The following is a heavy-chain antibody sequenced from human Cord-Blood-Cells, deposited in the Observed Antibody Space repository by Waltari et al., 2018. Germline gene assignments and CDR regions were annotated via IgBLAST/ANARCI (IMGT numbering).Heavy chain of an antibody. Sequence: QLQLQESGPGLVKPSETLSPTCTVSGGSISSSSYYWGWIRQPPGKGLEWIGSIYYSGSTYYNPSLKSRVTISVDTSKNQFSLKLSSVTAADTAVYYCARHVSYSSSSVDYWGQGTLVTVSS. V-gene: IGHV4-39*01. D-gene: IGHD6-6*01. CDR2: IYYSGST. J-gene: IGHJ4*02. CDR1: GGSISSSSYY. CDR3: ARHVSYSSSSVDY.